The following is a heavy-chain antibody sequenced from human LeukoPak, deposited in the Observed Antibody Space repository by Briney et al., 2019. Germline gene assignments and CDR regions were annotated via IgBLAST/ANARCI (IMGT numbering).Heavy chain of an antibody. D-gene: IGHD5-12*01. J-gene: IGHJ6*03. CDR1: GFTFSSYG. Sequence: PGGSLRLSCAASGFTFSSYGMHWVRQAPGKGLEWVAVISYDGSNKYYADSVKGRFTISRDNSKNTLYLQMNSLRAEDTAVYYCAKESGSINDYYYYYYMDVWGKGTTVTVSS. CDR2: ISYDGSNK. V-gene: IGHV3-30*18. CDR3: AKESGSINDYYYYYYMDV.